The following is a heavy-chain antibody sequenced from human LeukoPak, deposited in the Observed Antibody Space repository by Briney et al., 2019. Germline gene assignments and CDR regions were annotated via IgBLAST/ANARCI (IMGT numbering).Heavy chain of an antibody. CDR3: VSFHETY. J-gene: IGHJ4*02. V-gene: IGHV3-74*01. CDR1: GNYW. D-gene: IGHD2-15*01. CDR2: INSDGSWT. Sequence: GGSLRLSCAASGNYWMHWVRQAPGKGLVWVSHINSDGSWTSYADSVKGRFTISKDNAKNTVYLQMNNLRAEDTAVYYCVSFHETYWGRGALVTVSS.